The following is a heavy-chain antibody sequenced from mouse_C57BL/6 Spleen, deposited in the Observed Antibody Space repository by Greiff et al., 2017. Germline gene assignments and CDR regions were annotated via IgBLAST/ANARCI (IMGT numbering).Heavy chain of an antibody. CDR1: GYTFTSYG. CDR2: IYPRSGNT. CDR3: ARTTVVATDYAMDY. V-gene: IGHV1-81*01. D-gene: IGHD1-1*01. J-gene: IGHJ4*01. Sequence: LVESGAELARPGASVKLSCKASGYTFTSYGISWVKQRTGQGLEWIGEIYPRSGNTYYNEKFKGKATLTADKSSSTAYMELRSLTSEDSAVYFCARTTVVATDYAMDYWGQGTSVTVSS.